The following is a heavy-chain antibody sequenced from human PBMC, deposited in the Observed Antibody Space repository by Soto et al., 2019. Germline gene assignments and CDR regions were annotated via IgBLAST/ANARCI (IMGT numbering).Heavy chain of an antibody. V-gene: IGHV1-69*13. Sequence: SVKVSCKASGGTFSSYAISWVRQAPGQGLEWMGGIIPIFGTANYAQKFQGRVTITADESTSTAYRELSSLRSEDTAVYYCARSPAPKYYYDGSGYSSFAYWGQRTLVTVSS. CDR3: ARSPAPKYYYDGSGYSSFAY. CDR2: IIPIFGTA. J-gene: IGHJ4*01. D-gene: IGHD3-22*01. CDR1: GGTFSSYA.